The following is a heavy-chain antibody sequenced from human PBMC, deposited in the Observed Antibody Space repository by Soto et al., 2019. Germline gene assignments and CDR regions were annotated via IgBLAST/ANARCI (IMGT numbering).Heavy chain of an antibody. CDR3: AKVVVAVTGFDN. CDR2: IGAAGATT. V-gene: IGHV3-23*01. Sequence: GGSLRLSCAASRFTFSNYTMIWVRQASGKGLEWVSSIGAAGATTYYAESVKGRFTISRDNSKNTLHLQMNSLRAEDTAVYYCAKVVVAVTGFDNWGRGTLVTVSS. CDR1: RFTFSNYT. D-gene: IGHD4-17*01. J-gene: IGHJ4*02.